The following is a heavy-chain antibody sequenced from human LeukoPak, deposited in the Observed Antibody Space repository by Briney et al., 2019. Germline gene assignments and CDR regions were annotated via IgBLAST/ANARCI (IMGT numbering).Heavy chain of an antibody. V-gene: IGHV4-34*01. J-gene: IGHJ5*02. Sequence: PSETLSLTCAVYGGSFSGYFWSWIRQAPGKGLEWIGEIDHSGSTNYNPSLKSRVTISLDTSKNQFSLKLSSVTAADTAVYYCARGSLTFGGVIVEKYNWFDPWGQGTLVTVSS. CDR1: GGSFSGYF. CDR3: ARGSLTFGGVIVEKYNWFDP. D-gene: IGHD3-16*02. CDR2: IDHSGST.